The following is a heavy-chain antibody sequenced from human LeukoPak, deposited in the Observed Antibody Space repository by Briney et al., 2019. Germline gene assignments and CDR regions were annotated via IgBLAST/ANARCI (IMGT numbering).Heavy chain of an antibody. J-gene: IGHJ4*02. CDR3: ARGHYDSSGYYHLDY. D-gene: IGHD3-22*01. V-gene: IGHV4-31*03. CDR1: GGSLSSGGYY. Sequence: PSQTLSLTCTVSGGSLSSGGYYWSWVRQHPGKALEWIGYIYNRGSTAYYSASLKSRINISADTSKNQFSLKLSSVTDADTAVYHCARGHYDSSGYYHLDYWGQGTLVTVSS. CDR2: IYNRGSTA.